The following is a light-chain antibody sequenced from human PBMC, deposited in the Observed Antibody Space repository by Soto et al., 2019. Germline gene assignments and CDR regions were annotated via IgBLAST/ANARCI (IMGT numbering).Light chain of an antibody. Sequence: EILLTQSPGTLSLSPGDRATLSCRASHSINTSFLAWFQQKPAQAPRLLIYAASTRATGIPDRFSCSASETDFTLTINRMEPEDSEVYYCEQYASASFSLGPGTMVDIK. CDR1: HSINTSF. V-gene: IGKV3-20*01. CDR3: EQYASASFS. CDR2: AAS. J-gene: IGKJ3*01.